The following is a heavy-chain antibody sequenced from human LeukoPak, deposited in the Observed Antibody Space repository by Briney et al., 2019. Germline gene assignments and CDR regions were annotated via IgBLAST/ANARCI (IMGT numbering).Heavy chain of an antibody. V-gene: IGHV2-5*02. Sequence: SGPTLVKPTQTLTLTCTFSGFSLRTSGVGVGWIRQPPGKALEWLALIYWDDDKRYSPSLKSRLTITKDTSKNQVVLTMTNMDPVDTATYYCAHSPGDIAAAVIDPWGQGTLVTVSS. CDR3: AHSPGDIAAAVIDP. CDR1: GFSLRTSGVG. CDR2: IYWDDDK. D-gene: IGHD6-13*01. J-gene: IGHJ5*02.